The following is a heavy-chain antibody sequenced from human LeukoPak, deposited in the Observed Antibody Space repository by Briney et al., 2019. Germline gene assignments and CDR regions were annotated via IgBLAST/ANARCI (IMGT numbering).Heavy chain of an antibody. V-gene: IGHV3-23*01. Sequence: GGSLRLSCAASGFTFSSYAMSWVRQAPGKGLELVSAISGSGGSTYYADSVKGRFTISRDNSKNTLYLQMNSLRAEAPAVHYCAKEAQQLAWGYWGQGTLVTVSS. CDR1: GFTFSSYA. CDR2: ISGSGGST. D-gene: IGHD6-13*01. J-gene: IGHJ4*02. CDR3: AKEAQQLAWGY.